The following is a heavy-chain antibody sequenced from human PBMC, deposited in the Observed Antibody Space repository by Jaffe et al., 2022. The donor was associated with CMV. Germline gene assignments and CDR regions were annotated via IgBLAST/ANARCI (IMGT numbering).Heavy chain of an antibody. CDR2: IIPILGIA. D-gene: IGHD4-17*01. J-gene: IGHJ6*03. CDR1: GGTFSSYA. CDR3: ATFYGDYGYYYYYMDV. V-gene: IGHV1-69*09. Sequence: QVQLVQSGAEVKKPGSSVKVSCKASGGTFSSYAISWVRQAPGQGLEWMGRIIPILGIANYAQKFQGRVTITADKSTSTAYMELSSLRSEDTAVYYCATFYGDYGYYYYYMDVWGKGTTVTVSS.